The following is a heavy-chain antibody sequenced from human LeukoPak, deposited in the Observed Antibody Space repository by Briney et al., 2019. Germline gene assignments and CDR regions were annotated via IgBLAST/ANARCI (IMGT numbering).Heavy chain of an antibody. D-gene: IGHD6-19*01. Sequence: GASVKVSCKASGGTFSSYAISWVRQAPGQGLEWMGGIIPIFGTANYAQKFQGRVTITTDESTSTAYMELSSLRSEDTAVYYCATNVVTKYSSRGGGDYWGQGTLVTVSS. CDR3: ATNVVTKYSSRGGGDY. CDR2: IIPIFGTA. CDR1: GGTFSSYA. V-gene: IGHV1-69*05. J-gene: IGHJ4*02.